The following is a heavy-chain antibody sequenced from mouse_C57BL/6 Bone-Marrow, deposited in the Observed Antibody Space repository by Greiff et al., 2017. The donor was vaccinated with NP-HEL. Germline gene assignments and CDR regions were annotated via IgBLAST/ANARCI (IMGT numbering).Heavy chain of an antibody. CDR2: IDPETGGT. J-gene: IGHJ1*03. V-gene: IGHV1-15*01. CDR3: TIDYYGSSYPYWYFDV. D-gene: IGHD1-1*01. Sequence: VQLQESGAELVRPGASVTLSCKASGYTFTDYEMHWVKQTPVHGLEWIGAIDPETGGTAYNQKFKGKAILTADKSSSTAYMELRSLTSEDSAVYYCTIDYYGSSYPYWYFDVWGTGTTVTVSS. CDR1: GYTFTDYE.